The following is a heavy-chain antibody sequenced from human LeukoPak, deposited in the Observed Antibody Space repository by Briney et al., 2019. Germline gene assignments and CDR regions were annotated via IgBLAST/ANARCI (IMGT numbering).Heavy chain of an antibody. CDR3: ARDLQLWLPGTDYYGMDV. CDR2: ISAYNGNT. D-gene: IGHD5-18*01. CDR1: GYTSTSYG. V-gene: IGHV1-18*01. J-gene: IGHJ6*02. Sequence: ASVKVSCKASGYTSTSYGISWVRQAPGQGFEWMGWISAYNGNTNYAQKLQGRVTMTTDTSTSTAYMELRSLRSDDTAVYYCARDLQLWLPGTDYYGMDVWGQGTTVTVSS.